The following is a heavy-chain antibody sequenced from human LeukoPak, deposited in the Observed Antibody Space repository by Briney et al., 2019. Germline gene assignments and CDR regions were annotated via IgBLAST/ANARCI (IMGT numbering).Heavy chain of an antibody. Sequence: GASVKVSCKASGGTFSSYAISWVRQAPGQGLEWMGRIIPTLGIANYAQKFQGRVTITADKSTSTAYMELSSLRSEDTAVYYCASGLGTTKLTFDYWGQGTLVTVSS. D-gene: IGHD3-10*01. J-gene: IGHJ4*02. CDR2: IIPTLGIA. V-gene: IGHV1-69*04. CDR1: GGTFSSYA. CDR3: ASGLGTTKLTFDY.